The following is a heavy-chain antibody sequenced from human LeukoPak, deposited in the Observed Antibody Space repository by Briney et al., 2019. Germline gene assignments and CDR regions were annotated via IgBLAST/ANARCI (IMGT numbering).Heavy chain of an antibody. CDR1: GGSISSYY. CDR3: ASFDSNGYYND. D-gene: IGHD3-22*01. J-gene: IGHJ4*02. Sequence: SETLPLTCTVSGGSISSYYWSWFRQPAGKGLEWIGLIYTSGSTNYNPSLKSRVTMSVDTSKNQFSLRLSSVTAADTAVYFCASFDSNGYYNDWGQGTLVTVSS. V-gene: IGHV4-4*07. CDR2: IYTSGST.